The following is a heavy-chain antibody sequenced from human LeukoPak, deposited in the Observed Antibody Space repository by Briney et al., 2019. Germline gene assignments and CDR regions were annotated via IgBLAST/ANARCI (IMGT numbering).Heavy chain of an antibody. CDR1: GGSISSYY. CDR2: IYYSGST. Sequence: SETLSLTCTVSGGSISSYYWSWIRQPPGKGLEWIGYIYYSGSTNYNPSPKSRVTISVDTSKNQFSLKLSSVTAADTAVYYCARVYCSSTSCYDYWGQGALVTVSS. CDR3: ARVYCSSTSCYDY. J-gene: IGHJ4*02. D-gene: IGHD2-2*01. V-gene: IGHV4-59*08.